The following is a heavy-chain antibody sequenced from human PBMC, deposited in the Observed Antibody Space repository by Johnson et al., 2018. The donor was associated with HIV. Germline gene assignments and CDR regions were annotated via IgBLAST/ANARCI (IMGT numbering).Heavy chain of an antibody. CDR2: IWYDGSNK. CDR3: ARAPPYYGGYSVSDAFDI. CDR1: GFTFSSYG. V-gene: IGHV3-33*08. J-gene: IGHJ3*02. D-gene: IGHD3-22*01. Sequence: QVQLVESGGGVVQPGRSLRLSCAASGFTFSSYGMHWVRQAPGKGLEWVAVIWYDGSNKYYADSVKGRFTISRDNSKNTLYLQMNSLRAEDTAVYYCARAPPYYGGYSVSDAFDIWGQGTMVTVSS.